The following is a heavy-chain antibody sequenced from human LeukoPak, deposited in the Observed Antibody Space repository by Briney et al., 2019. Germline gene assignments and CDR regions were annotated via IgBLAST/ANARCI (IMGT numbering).Heavy chain of an antibody. Sequence: SETLSLTCTVSGGSISSYYWSWIRQPAGKGLEWIGRIYTSGSTNYNPSLRSRVTMSVDASENQSSLKLRSVTAADTAVYYCARVEAGINNWYYDLWGRGTLVTVSS. D-gene: IGHD6-13*01. CDR2: IYTSGST. CDR1: GGSISSYY. J-gene: IGHJ2*01. CDR3: ARVEAGINNWYYDL. V-gene: IGHV4-4*07.